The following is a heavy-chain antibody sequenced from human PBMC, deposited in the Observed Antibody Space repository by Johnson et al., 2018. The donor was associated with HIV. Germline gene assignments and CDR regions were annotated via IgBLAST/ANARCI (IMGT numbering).Heavy chain of an antibody. CDR1: GFTFSSYA. J-gene: IGHJ3*02. CDR3: AQMGGYYDSSGYYPAGAFDI. V-gene: IGHV3-30*14. Sequence: VQVVESGGGVVQPGGSLRLSCAASGFTFSSYAMHWVRQAPGKGLEWVAVISYDGSNKYYADSVKGRFTIFRDSAKNSLYLQMNSLKAEETAVYYCAQMGGYYDSSGYYPAGAFDIWGQGTMVTVSS. CDR2: ISYDGSNK. D-gene: IGHD3-22*01.